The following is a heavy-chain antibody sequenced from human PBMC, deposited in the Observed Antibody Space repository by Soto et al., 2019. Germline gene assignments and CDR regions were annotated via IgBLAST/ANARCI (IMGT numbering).Heavy chain of an antibody. Sequence: EVQVWESGGGLAQPGRSLRLSCAVSGHSLSSYAMTWVRQSPGKGLEWVSSVSRSGNSTYSADSVRGRFTISRDNSKNTLYLRMNSLRAEDTAVYYCAKDAKILDWLPTSYYFDFWGQGTLVTVSS. V-gene: IGHV3-23*01. J-gene: IGHJ4*02. CDR2: VSRSGNST. D-gene: IGHD3-9*01. CDR3: AKDAKILDWLPTSYYFDF. CDR1: GHSLSSYA.